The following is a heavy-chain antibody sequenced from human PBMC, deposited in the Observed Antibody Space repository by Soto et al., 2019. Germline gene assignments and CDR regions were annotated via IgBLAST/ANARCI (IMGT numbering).Heavy chain of an antibody. J-gene: IGHJ4*02. CDR2: IYSGGST. V-gene: IGHV3-66*01. Sequence: EVQLVESGGGLVQPGGSLRLSCAASGFTVSSNYMSWVRQAPGKGLEWVSVIYSGGSTYYADSVKGSFTISRDNSKNTRYLKMNSLRAEDTAVYYCASGYYYGSGSYSTWFDYWGQGTLVTVSS. CDR1: GFTVSSNY. CDR3: ASGYYYGSGSYSTWFDY. D-gene: IGHD3-10*01.